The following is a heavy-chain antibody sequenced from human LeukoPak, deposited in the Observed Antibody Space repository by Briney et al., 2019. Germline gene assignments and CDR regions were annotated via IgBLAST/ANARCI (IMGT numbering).Heavy chain of an antibody. J-gene: IGHJ4*02. CDR2: ISNYYGNT. D-gene: IGHD3-10*01. CDR3: ARVYSANYYGSGDRPFLFDY. Sequence: ASVKVSCQACGYTFTRHGCSWVRQAPGQGLERMGCISNYYGNTNFPRKLQDRVTMTTDTSTSTAYMELTSLRSDDTAVYYCARVYSANYYGSGDRPFLFDYWGQGAVVTVSS. V-gene: IGHV1-18*01. CDR1: GYTFTRHG.